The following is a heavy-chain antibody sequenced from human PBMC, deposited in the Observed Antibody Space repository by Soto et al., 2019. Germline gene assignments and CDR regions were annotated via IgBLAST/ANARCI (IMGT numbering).Heavy chain of an antibody. Sequence: GGSLRLSCAASGFTFSSYGMHWVRQAPGKGLEWVAVISYDGSNKYYADSVKGRFTISRDNSKNTLYLQMNSLRAEDTAVYYCAKERDIVVVIAQIDYWGQGTLVTVSS. D-gene: IGHD2-21*01. V-gene: IGHV3-30*18. CDR3: AKERDIVVVIAQIDY. J-gene: IGHJ4*02. CDR2: ISYDGSNK. CDR1: GFTFSSYG.